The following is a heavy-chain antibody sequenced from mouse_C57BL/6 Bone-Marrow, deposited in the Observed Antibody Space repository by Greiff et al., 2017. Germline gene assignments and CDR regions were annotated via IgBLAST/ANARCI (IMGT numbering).Heavy chain of an antibody. Sequence: VQLQQSGAELVKPGASVKLSCKASGYTFTSYWMHWVKQRPGQGLEWIGMIHPNSGSTNYNEKFKSKATLTVDKSSSTAYMQLSSLTSEDSAVYYCAENYERGLAYWGQGTLVTVSA. CDR2: IHPNSGST. CDR1: GYTFTSYW. D-gene: IGHD2-4*01. CDR3: AENYERGLAY. V-gene: IGHV1-64*01. J-gene: IGHJ3*01.